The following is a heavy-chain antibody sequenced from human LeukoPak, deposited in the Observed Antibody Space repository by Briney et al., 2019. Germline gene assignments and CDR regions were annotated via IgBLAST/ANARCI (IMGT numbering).Heavy chain of an antibody. CDR1: GFTFSSYA. CDR2: ISYDGSNK. V-gene: IGHV3-30-3*01. J-gene: IGHJ6*04. Sequence: PGRSLRLSCAASGFTFSSYAMHWVRQAPGKGLEWVAVISYDGSNKYYADSVKGRFTISRDNAKNSLYLQMNSLRAEDTAVYYCARDQSLDVWGKGTTVTVSS. CDR3: ARDQSLDV.